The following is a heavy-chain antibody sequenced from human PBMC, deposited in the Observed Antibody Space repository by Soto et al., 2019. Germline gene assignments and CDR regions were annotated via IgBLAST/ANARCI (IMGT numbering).Heavy chain of an antibody. CDR1: GFTFSSYG. V-gene: IGHV3-33*01. CDR3: ARGEGYNNSPSPFDY. Sequence: QVQLVESGGGVVQPGRSLRLSCAASGFTFSSYGMHWVRQAPGKGLEWVAVIWYDGSNKYYADSVKGRFTISRDNSKNTLYLQMNSLRAEDTAVYYCARGEGYNNSPSPFDYWGQGTLVTVSS. J-gene: IGHJ4*02. D-gene: IGHD3-9*01. CDR2: IWYDGSNK.